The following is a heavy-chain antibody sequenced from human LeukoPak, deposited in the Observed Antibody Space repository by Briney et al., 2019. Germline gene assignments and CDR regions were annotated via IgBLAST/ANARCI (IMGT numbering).Heavy chain of an antibody. CDR3: ATTYYYGSGSYYGY. V-gene: IGHV7-4-1*02. J-gene: IGHJ4*02. CDR1: GYSFTTYA. CDR2: INTNTGNA. Sequence: ASVKVSCKTSGYSFTTYAVNWVRQAPGQGLEWMGWINTNTGNAMYAQGFTGRLVFSLDTSVTTAYLQISSLKAEDTAVYYCATTYYYGSGSYYGYWGQGTLVTVSS. D-gene: IGHD3-10*01.